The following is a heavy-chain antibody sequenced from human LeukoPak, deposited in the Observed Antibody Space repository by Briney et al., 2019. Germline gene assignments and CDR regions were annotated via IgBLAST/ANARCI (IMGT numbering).Heavy chain of an antibody. D-gene: IGHD2-15*01. CDR3: ARDHTYCSGGSCHGGWFDP. V-gene: IGHV4-38-2*02. CDR1: GYFISSGYY. CDR2: IYHSGST. Sequence: SETLSLTCTVSGYFISSGYYWGWIRQPPGKGLEWIGSIYHSGSTYYNPSLKSRVTISVDTSKNQFSLKLSSVTAADTAVYYCARDHTYCSGGSCHGGWFDPWGQGTLVTVSS. J-gene: IGHJ5*02.